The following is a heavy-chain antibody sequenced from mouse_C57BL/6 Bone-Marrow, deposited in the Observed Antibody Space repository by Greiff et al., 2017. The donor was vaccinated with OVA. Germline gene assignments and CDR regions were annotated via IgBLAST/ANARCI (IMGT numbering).Heavy chain of an antibody. CDR3: ARNAVVAYYYAMDY. Sequence: VQLQQSGPGLVQPSQSLSITCTVSGFSLTRYGLHWVRQSPGKGLEWLGVIWSGGSTDYNAAFISRLSISKDKSKSQVFFKMNSLQADDTAIYYCARNAVVAYYYAMDYWGQGTSVTVSS. D-gene: IGHD1-1*01. CDR1: GFSLTRYG. V-gene: IGHV2-2*01. CDR2: IWSGGST. J-gene: IGHJ4*01.